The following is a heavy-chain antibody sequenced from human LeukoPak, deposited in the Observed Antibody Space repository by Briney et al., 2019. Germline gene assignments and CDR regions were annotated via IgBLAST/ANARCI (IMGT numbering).Heavy chain of an antibody. V-gene: IGHV3-49*03. D-gene: IGHD3-9*01. CDR2: IRSKGYGGTA. Sequence: GGSLRLSCTTSGFTFGDYSMSWFRQAPGKGLEWVGFIRSKGYGGTAEYAASVKGRFTISRDDSNSIAYLQMDSLKTEDTAVYYCTREIRYFDWFQADYWGQGTLVTVSS. CDR1: GFTFGDYS. CDR3: TREIRYFDWFQADY. J-gene: IGHJ4*02.